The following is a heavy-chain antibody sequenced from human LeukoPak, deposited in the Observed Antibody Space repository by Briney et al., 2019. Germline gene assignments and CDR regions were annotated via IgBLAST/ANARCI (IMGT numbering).Heavy chain of an antibody. V-gene: IGHV4-31*03. Sequence: SQTLSLTCTVSGGSIDTGSHYWSWIRQHPGKGLEWIGCIYDSRFTYYNPSLQSRVVISVDSSENQLSLKLTSVTAADTAVYYCAGGFDSSKMAYWGQGTQVTVSS. CDR2: IYDSRFT. D-gene: IGHD6-13*01. J-gene: IGHJ4*02. CDR1: GGSIDTGSHY. CDR3: AGGFDSSKMAY.